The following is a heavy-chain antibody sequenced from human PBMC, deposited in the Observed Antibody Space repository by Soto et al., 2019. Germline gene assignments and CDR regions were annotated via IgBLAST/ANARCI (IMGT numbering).Heavy chain of an antibody. CDR3: ARFQGSRHHYGMDV. D-gene: IGHD3-10*01. Sequence: GGSLRLSCAASGFTFSSYAMSWVRQAPGKGLEWVSAISSSSSYIYYADSVKGRFTISRDNAKNSLYLQMNSLRAEDTAVYYCARFQGSRHHYGMDVWGQGTTVTVSS. CDR2: ISSSSSYI. CDR1: GFTFSSYA. J-gene: IGHJ6*02. V-gene: IGHV3-21*01.